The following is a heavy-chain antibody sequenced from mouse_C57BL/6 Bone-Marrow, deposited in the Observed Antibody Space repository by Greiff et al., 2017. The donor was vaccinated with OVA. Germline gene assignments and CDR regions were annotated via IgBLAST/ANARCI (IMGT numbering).Heavy chain of an antibody. CDR1: GYTFTEYT. CDR2: FYPGSGSI. Sequence: QVHVKQSGAELVKPGASVKLSCKASGYTFTEYTIHWVKQRSGQGLEWIGWFYPGSGSIKYNEKFKDKATLTADKSSSTVYMELSRLTSEDSAVYFCARHEGGGLELRRGRFFDYWGQGTTLTVSS. D-gene: IGHD2-12*01. V-gene: IGHV1-62-2*01. J-gene: IGHJ2*01. CDR3: ARHEGGGLELRRGRFFDY.